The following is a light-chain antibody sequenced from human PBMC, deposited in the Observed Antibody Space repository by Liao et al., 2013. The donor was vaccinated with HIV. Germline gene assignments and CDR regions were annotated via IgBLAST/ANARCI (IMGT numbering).Light chain of an antibody. J-gene: IGLJ1*01. CDR1: QLGDKY. CDR3: QAWDSNTGV. CDR2: QDT. V-gene: IGLV3-1*01. Sequence: SYGLTQPPSVSVSPGQTASITCSGDQLGDKYVCWYQQKPGQSPVVVVYQDTKRPSGIPERFSGSKSGNLATLTISGTQATDEADYYCQAWDSNTGVFGTGTKVTVL.